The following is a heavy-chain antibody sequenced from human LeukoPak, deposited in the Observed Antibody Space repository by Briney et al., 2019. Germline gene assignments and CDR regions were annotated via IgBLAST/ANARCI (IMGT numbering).Heavy chain of an antibody. CDR3: ARQRDFWSGYLA. J-gene: IGHJ5*02. CDR1: GGSISSYY. V-gene: IGHV4-59*08. Sequence: SETPSLTCTVSGGSISSYYWSWIRQPPGKGLEWIGYIYYSGSTNYNPSLKSRVTISVDTSKNQFSLKMSSVTAADTAVYYCARQRDFWSGYLAWGQGILVTVSS. CDR2: IYYSGST. D-gene: IGHD3-3*01.